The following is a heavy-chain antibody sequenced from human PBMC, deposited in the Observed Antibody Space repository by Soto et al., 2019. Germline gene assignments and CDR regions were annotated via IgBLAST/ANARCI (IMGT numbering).Heavy chain of an antibody. CDR2: IAATGDST. CDR3: VRHWGG. J-gene: IGHJ1*01. V-gene: IGHV3-23*01. D-gene: IGHD2-21*01. Sequence: EVQLLESGGGLVQPGGSLRLSCAASGVTFNTYDMSWVRQAPGTGLELVSSIAATGDSTYYADSVKDRFTISRDNSKHTLFLQINTLIAEDKAIYYCVRHWGGWGHGALVTVSS. CDR1: GVTFNTYD.